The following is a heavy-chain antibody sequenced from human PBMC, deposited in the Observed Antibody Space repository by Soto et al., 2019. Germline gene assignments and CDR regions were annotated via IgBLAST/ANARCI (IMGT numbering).Heavy chain of an antibody. CDR2: ISVYNGKT. V-gene: IGHV1-18*01. CDR1: GYTFTSFG. CDR3: AKAGYGKNDGDSLEM. Sequence: QVQLVQSGAEVKKPGASVKVSCKASGYTFTSFGITWVRQAPGQGLEWMGWISVYNGKTNYAQKLQGRVTVTRDTYTNTTYMEMRSLRSDDTAVEYFAKAGYGKNDGDSLEMWGQGTMVTVSS. J-gene: IGHJ3*02. D-gene: IGHD4-17*01.